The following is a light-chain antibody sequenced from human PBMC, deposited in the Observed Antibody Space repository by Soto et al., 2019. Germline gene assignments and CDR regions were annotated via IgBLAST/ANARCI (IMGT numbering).Light chain of an antibody. Sequence: EIVLTHSRATQSLSPGERATLSCRASQSVYIYLDWYQQKPGQAPRLLIYDASNRATGIPARFSGSGSGTDLAVTISSLDPEDFAVYYCLQHSNWALYTFGQGTKADIK. J-gene: IGKJ2*01. CDR1: QSVYIY. CDR3: LQHSNWALYT. CDR2: DAS. V-gene: IGKV3-11*01.